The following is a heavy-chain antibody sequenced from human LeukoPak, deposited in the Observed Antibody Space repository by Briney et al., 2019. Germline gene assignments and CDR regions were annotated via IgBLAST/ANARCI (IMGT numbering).Heavy chain of an antibody. CDR1: GFTFRNHA. V-gene: IGHV3-23*01. D-gene: IGHD2-21*02. Sequence: GGSLRLSCAASGFTFRNHAIHWVRQAPGKGLEWVSIISGGGDSTSYSDSVKGRFTISRDNSKNTVYLQMNSLRAEDTAVYYCARAYCGGDCYSHQGSWYFDLWGRGTLVTVSS. CDR2: ISGGGDST. J-gene: IGHJ2*01. CDR3: ARAYCGGDCYSHQGSWYFDL.